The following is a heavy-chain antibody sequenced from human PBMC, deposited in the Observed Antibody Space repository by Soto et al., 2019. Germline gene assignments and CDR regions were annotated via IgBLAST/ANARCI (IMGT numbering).Heavy chain of an antibody. Sequence: LRLSCAASGFTFSSYGMHWVRQAPGKGLEWVAVISYDGSNKYYADSVKGRFTISRDNSKSTLYLQMNSLRAEDTAVYYCAKGTYSSGWYDGMDVWGQGTTVTVSS. CDR3: AKGTYSSGWYDGMDV. CDR2: ISYDGSNK. D-gene: IGHD6-19*01. J-gene: IGHJ6*02. V-gene: IGHV3-30*18. CDR1: GFTFSSYG.